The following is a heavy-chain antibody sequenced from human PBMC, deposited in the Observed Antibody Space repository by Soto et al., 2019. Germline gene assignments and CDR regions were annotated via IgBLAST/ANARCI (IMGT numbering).Heavy chain of an antibody. D-gene: IGHD6-6*01. CDR2: IYYSGST. CDR3: ARGPAREYSSSSTGWFDP. Sequence: SETLSLTCTVSGGSISSGGYYWSWIRQHPGKGLEWIGYIYYSGSTYYNPSLKSRVTISVDTSKNQFSLKLSSVTAADTAVYYCARGPAREYSSSSTGWFDPWGQGTLVTVSS. CDR1: GGSISSGGYY. V-gene: IGHV4-31*03. J-gene: IGHJ5*02.